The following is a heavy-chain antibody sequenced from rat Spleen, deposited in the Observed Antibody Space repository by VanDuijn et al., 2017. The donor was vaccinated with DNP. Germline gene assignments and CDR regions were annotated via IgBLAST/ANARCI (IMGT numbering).Heavy chain of an antibody. CDR2: ITSSGGGT. J-gene: IGHJ1*01. CDR1: GFTFNNYW. D-gene: IGHD1-6*01. CDR3: ARRGYYGSYWYFDF. V-gene: IGHV5-31*01. Sequence: EVQLVESGGDLVQPGRSLKLSCVASGFTFNNYWMTWIRQVPGKGLEWVASITSSGGGTYYPDSVKGRFTISRDNAKSTLYLQMNSLRSEDTATYYCARRGYYGSYWYFDFWGPGTMVTVSS.